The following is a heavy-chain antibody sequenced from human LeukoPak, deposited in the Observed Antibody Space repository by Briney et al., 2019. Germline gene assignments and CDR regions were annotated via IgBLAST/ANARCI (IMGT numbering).Heavy chain of an antibody. CDR1: GYTFTGYY. D-gene: IGHD2-2*01. J-gene: IGHJ4*02. CDR2: INPNSGGT. Sequence: ASVKVSCKASGYTFTGYYMHWVRQAPGQGLEWMGWINPNSGGTNYAQKFQGRVTMTRDTSISTAYMELSRLRSDDTAAYYCARSGVDIVVVPAGYWGQGTLVTVSS. V-gene: IGHV1-2*02. CDR3: ARSGVDIVVVPAGY.